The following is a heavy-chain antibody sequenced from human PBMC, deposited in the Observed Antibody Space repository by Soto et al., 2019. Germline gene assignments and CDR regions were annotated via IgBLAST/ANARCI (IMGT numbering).Heavy chain of an antibody. J-gene: IGHJ4*02. D-gene: IGHD3-16*01. CDR3: ARTWGDLDY. Sequence: QVQLVQSGAEVKKPGASVKVSCKASGYTFINYDINWVRQATGQGLEWMGWMNPKSGNTDSAQKFQGRVTMTRDTSISTAYMELSSLTSDDTAVYYCARTWGDLDYWGQGTLVTVSS. V-gene: IGHV1-8*01. CDR1: GYTFINYD. CDR2: MNPKSGNT.